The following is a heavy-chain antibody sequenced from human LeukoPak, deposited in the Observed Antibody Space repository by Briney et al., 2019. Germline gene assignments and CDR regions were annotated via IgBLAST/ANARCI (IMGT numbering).Heavy chain of an antibody. J-gene: IGHJ4*02. V-gene: IGHV3-53*01. Sequence: PGGSLRPSCAASGFTVSSNYMSWVRQAPGKGLEWVSLIYSSGSTFYADSVKGRFTIPRDNSKNTLYLQMNSLRAEDTAVYYCARDFSWGDYWGQGTLVTVFS. CDR1: GFTVSSNY. CDR3: ARDFSWGDY. D-gene: IGHD7-27*01. CDR2: IYSSGST.